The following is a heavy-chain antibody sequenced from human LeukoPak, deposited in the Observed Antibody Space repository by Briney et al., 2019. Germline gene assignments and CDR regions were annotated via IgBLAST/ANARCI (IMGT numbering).Heavy chain of an antibody. J-gene: IGHJ4*02. D-gene: IGHD6-13*01. CDR1: GFTFSTYW. Sequence: PGGSLRLSCAASGFTFSTYWMSWVRQAPGKGLEWVANIKQDGSEKYYVDSVKGRFTISRDNAKNSLYLQMNSLRAEDTAVYYCARDPPSSSSDYWGPGTLVTVSS. CDR2: IKQDGSEK. V-gene: IGHV3-7*04. CDR3: ARDPPSSSSDY.